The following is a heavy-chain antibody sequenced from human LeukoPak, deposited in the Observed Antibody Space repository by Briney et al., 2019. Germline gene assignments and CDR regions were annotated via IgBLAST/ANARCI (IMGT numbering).Heavy chain of an antibody. CDR3: AKAWYGDYYFDF. CDR2: ISWNSGSI. J-gene: IGHJ4*02. D-gene: IGHD4-17*01. Sequence: GRSLRLSCAASGFIFDDYAMHWVRQAPGKGLEWVSGISWNSGSIGYADSVKGRFTIPRDNAKNSLYLQMNSLRAEDTALYYCAKAWYGDYYFDFWGQGTLVTVSS. CDR1: GFIFDDYA. V-gene: IGHV3-9*01.